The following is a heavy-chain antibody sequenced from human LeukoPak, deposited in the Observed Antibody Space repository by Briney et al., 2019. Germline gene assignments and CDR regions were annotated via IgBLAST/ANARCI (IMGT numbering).Heavy chain of an antibody. D-gene: IGHD6-19*01. CDR1: GFTFSSYS. CDR2: ISSSSSYI. V-gene: IGHV3-21*01. CDR3: ARDRSPRRWLVRLGWFDP. J-gene: IGHJ5*02. Sequence: GGSLRLSCAASGFTFSSYSMNWVRQAPGKGLEWVSSISSSSSYIYYADSVKGRFTISRDNSKNTLYLQMNSLRAEDTAVYYCARDRSPRRWLVRLGWFDPWGQGTLVTVSS.